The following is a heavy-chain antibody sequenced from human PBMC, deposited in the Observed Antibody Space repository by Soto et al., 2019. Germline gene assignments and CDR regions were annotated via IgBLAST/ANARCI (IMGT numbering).Heavy chain of an antibody. Sequence: SETLSLTCAVSGGSISSSSYYWGWIRQPPGKGLEWIGSIYYSGSTYYNPSLKSRVTISVDTSKNQFSLKLSSVTAADTAVYYCWVAGTGREYYFDYWGQGTLVTVS. J-gene: IGHJ4*02. D-gene: IGHD6-19*01. CDR3: WVAGTGREYYFDY. CDR2: IYYSGST. CDR1: GGSISSSSYY. V-gene: IGHV4-39*01.